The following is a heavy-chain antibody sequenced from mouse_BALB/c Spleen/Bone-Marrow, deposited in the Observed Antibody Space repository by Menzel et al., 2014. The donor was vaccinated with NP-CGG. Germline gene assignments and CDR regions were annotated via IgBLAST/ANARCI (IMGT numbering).Heavy chain of an antibody. Sequence: EVKLMESGGGLVKPGGSLKLSCAASGFTFSSYTMSWVRRTPEKRLEWVATISSGGSYTYYPDSVKGRFTISRDNAKNTLYLQMSSPKSEDTAMYYCTRDGKGNYDYAMDYWGQGTSVTVSS. CDR3: TRDGKGNYDYAMDY. CDR2: ISSGGSYT. V-gene: IGHV5-6-4*01. D-gene: IGHD2-1*01. J-gene: IGHJ4*01. CDR1: GFTFSSYT.